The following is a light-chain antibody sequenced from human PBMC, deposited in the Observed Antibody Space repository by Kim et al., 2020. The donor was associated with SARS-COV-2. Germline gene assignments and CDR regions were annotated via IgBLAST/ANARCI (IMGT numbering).Light chain of an antibody. Sequence: IVLTQSPATLSLALGERATLSCRASQSVTKYISWYQHKPGQAPRLLIYEATNRATGVPARFSGSGSGTDFTLTISSLEPEDFAVYYCQQRTYWLTFGGGTKVEIK. CDR1: QSVTKY. V-gene: IGKV3-11*01. J-gene: IGKJ4*01. CDR3: QQRTYWLT. CDR2: EAT.